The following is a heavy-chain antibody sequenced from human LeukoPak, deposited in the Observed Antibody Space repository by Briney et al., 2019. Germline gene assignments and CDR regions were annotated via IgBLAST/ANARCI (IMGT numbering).Heavy chain of an antibody. CDR3: ARQSSVAGTLGYWFDP. Sequence: GESLKISCKGSGYNFFNYWIGWIRQMPGKGLEWMGIIYPGDSDTRYSPSFQGQVTISADKSISTAYLQWSSLKASDTAMYYCARQSSVAGTLGYWFDPWGQGTLVTVSS. J-gene: IGHJ5*02. CDR1: GYNFFNYW. V-gene: IGHV5-51*01. CDR2: IYPGDSDT. D-gene: IGHD6-19*01.